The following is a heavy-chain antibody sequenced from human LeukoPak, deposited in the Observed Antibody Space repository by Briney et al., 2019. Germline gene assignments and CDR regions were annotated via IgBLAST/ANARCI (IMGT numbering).Heavy chain of an antibody. CDR1: GGSISSSSYH. D-gene: IGHD6-19*01. Sequence: SETLSLTCTVSGGSISSSSYHWGWIRQAPGTGLEWIANMFYSGSTYYNPSLKSRVSISVDTSKNQFSLKLSSVTAADTAVYFCARQVVAVAGTGYFDYWGQGTLVTVSS. CDR3: ARQVVAVAGTGYFDY. CDR2: MFYSGST. J-gene: IGHJ4*02. V-gene: IGHV4-39*01.